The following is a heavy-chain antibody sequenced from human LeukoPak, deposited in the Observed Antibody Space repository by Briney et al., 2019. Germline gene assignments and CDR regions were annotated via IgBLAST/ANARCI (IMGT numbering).Heavy chain of an antibody. Sequence: PGGSLRLSCAASGFTFSSYAMSWVRQAPGKGLEWVSYISSSSSTIYYADSVKGRFTISRDNAKNSLYLQMNSLRAEDTAVYYCARDAFQPRRDGYNYDGTGGYWGQGTLVTVSS. D-gene: IGHD5-24*01. CDR3: ARDAFQPRRDGYNYDGTGGY. J-gene: IGHJ4*02. CDR1: GFTFSSYA. CDR2: ISSSSSTI. V-gene: IGHV3-48*01.